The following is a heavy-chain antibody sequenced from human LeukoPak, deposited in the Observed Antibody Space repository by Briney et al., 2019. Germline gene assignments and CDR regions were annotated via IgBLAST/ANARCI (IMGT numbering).Heavy chain of an antibody. CDR1: GYTFTGYY. V-gene: IGHV1-2*02. CDR2: INPNSGGT. CDR3: ARVGSGNSRDTDAFDI. D-gene: IGHD4-23*01. Sequence: ASVKVSCRASGYTFTGYYMHWVRQAPGQGLEWMGWINPNSGGTNYAQKFQGRVTMTRDTSISTAYMELSRLRSDDTAVYYCARVGSGNSRDTDAFDIWGQGTMVTVSS. J-gene: IGHJ3*02.